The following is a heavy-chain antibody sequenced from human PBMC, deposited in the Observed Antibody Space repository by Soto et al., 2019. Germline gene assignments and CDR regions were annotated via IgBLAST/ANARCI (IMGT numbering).Heavy chain of an antibody. J-gene: IGHJ4*02. D-gene: IGHD4-17*01. CDR3: AREVDPYYGGNSLSLDY. V-gene: IGHV1-69*13. Sequence: QVQLVQSGAEVKKPGSSVKVSCKASGGTFSTYGINWVRLAPGQGLEWMGWIIPKFGTTKNAQKFQGRVMLTADESTNTAYMELKYLSSEDTAVYFCAREVDPYYGGNSLSLDYWGQGTLVTVSS. CDR1: GGTFSTYG. CDR2: IIPKFGTT.